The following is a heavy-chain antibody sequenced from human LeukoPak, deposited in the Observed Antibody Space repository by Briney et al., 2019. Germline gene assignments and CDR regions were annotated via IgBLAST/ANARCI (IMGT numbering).Heavy chain of an antibody. V-gene: IGHV3-23*01. CDR2: ISGSGGST. Sequence: GGSLRLSCAASGFTFSSYAMSWVRQAPGKGLEWVSAISGSGGSTYYADSVKGRFTTSRDNSKNTLYLQMNSLRAEDTAVCYCAKDRVGDFYYYYYMDVWGKGTTVTVSS. J-gene: IGHJ6*03. CDR3: AKDRVGDFYYYYYMDV. CDR1: GFTFSSYA.